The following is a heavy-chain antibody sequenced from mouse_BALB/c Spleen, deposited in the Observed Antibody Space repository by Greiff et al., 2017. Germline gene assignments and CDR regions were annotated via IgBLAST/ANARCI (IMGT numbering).Heavy chain of an antibody. CDR2: INPYNGGT. J-gene: IGHJ2*01. Sequence: VQLQQSGPELVKPGASVKISCKASDYSFTGYIMNWVKQSHGKSLEWIGEINPYNGGTSYNQKFKGKATLTVDTSSSTAYMELHSLTSEDSLVYYCAREHGSSYGYWGQGTTLTVSS. CDR1: DYSFTGYI. D-gene: IGHD1-1*01. CDR3: AREHGSSYGY. V-gene: IGHV1S9*01.